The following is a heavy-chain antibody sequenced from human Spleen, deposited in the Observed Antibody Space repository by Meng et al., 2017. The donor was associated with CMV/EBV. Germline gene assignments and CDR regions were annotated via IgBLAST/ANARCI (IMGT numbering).Heavy chain of an antibody. CDR1: GFTFSSYG. CDR3: AKDSGYYDSSGSIDY. J-gene: IGHJ4*02. V-gene: IGHV3-30*02. CDR2: IRYDGSNK. Sequence: QLGESGGGLVQPGGSLRLSCAASGFTFSSYGMHWVRQAPVKGLEWVAFIRYDGSNKYYADSVKGRFTISRDNSKNTLYLQMNSLRAEDTAVYYCAKDSGYYDSSGSIDYWGQGTLVHRLL. D-gene: IGHD3-22*01.